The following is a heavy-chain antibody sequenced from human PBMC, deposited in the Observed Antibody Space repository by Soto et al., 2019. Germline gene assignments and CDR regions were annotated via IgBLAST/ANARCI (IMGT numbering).Heavy chain of an antibody. V-gene: IGHV4-34*01. CDR3: AIGTNLRCFD. Sequence: QVQLQQWGAGLLKPSETLSLTCAAYGGSFGAYYWTWIRQPPGKGLEWIGEINHSGSTNYNPSLQSRVSISVDTSKNRFSLKLSSVTAADTAVYYCAIGTNLRCFDWGQGTLVTVSS. CDR1: GGSFGAYY. CDR2: INHSGST. D-gene: IGHD3-9*01. J-gene: IGHJ4*02.